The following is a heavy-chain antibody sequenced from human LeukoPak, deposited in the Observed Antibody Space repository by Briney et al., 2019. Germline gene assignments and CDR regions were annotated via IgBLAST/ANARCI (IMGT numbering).Heavy chain of an antibody. J-gene: IGHJ4*02. CDR1: GFSFAGYW. CDR3: ARSRSGGRGGFDY. Sequence: GGSLRLSYAASGFSFAGYWMSWVRQAPGKGLEWVANIKQDGSEKYYLDSVKGRFTISRDNAKNSLYLQMDSLRAEDTAVYYCARSRSGGRGGFDYWGQGTLVSVSS. V-gene: IGHV3-7*01. CDR2: IKQDGSEK. D-gene: IGHD2-15*01.